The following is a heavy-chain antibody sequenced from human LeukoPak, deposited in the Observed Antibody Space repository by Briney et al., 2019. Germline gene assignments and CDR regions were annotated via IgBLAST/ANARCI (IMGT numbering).Heavy chain of an antibody. J-gene: IGHJ4*02. CDR2: IYHSGST. Sequence: SQTLSLTCAVSGGSISSGGYSWSWIRQPPGKGLEWIGYIYHSGSTYYNPSLKSRVTISVDTSKNQFSLKLSSVTAADTAVYYCARAGYSSSSYYFDYWGQGTLVTVSS. D-gene: IGHD6-13*01. CDR1: GGSISSGGYS. V-gene: IGHV4-30-2*01. CDR3: ARAGYSSSSYYFDY.